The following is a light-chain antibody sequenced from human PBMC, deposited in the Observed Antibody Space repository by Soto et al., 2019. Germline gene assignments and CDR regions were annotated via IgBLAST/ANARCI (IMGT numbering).Light chain of an antibody. CDR2: AAF. V-gene: IGKV1-9*01. CDR3: QVVNTYLGWIT. CDR1: QDISNF. Sequence: IQLTQSPSSLSASVGDRVIITCRASQDISNFLAWYQQKPGKAPQLLIYAAFTLQTGVPSRFSGSGSGTDFTLTISSLQPEDFATYYCQVVNTYLGWITFGPGTKVDV. J-gene: IGKJ3*01.